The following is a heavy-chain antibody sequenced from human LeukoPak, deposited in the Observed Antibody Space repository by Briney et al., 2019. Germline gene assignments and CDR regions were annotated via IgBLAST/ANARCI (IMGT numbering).Heavy chain of an antibody. CDR1: GFLFRSYS. J-gene: IGHJ4*02. CDR2: IISSASTT. Sequence: GGSLRLSCAASGFLFRSYSMNWVRQAPGKGLEWISYIISSASTTYYAGSVKGRFVISRDNAKNSLYLQMNSLRAEDTAVYYCARTVEMAATDRFAFDYWGQGTLVTVSS. V-gene: IGHV3-48*04. D-gene: IGHD5-24*01. CDR3: ARTVEMAATDRFAFDY.